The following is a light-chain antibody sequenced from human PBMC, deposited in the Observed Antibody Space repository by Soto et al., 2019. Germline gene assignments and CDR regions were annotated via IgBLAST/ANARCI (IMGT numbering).Light chain of an antibody. V-gene: IGKV1-39*01. CDR1: QSISSY. CDR2: AAS. Sequence: DIQMTQSPSSLSASVGDRVTITCRASQSISSYLNWYQQKPGKAPKLLIYAASSLQSGVPSRFSGSGSGTAFTLTISSLQPEDVETYYCQQSYSTPYTFGQGTKLESK. J-gene: IGKJ2*01. CDR3: QQSYSTPYT.